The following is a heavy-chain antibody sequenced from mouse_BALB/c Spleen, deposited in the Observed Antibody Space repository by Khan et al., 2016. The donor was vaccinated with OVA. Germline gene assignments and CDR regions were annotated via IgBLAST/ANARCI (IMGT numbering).Heavy chain of an antibody. Sequence: QIQLVQSGPELKKPGETVKISCKASGYTFINYGMNWVKQAPGKGLKWMGWINTYTGEPTYTDDFKGRFAFSLETSASTAYLQINNLKNEDMATYFCARGASYWYFDVWGAGTTVTVSS. V-gene: IGHV9-1*02. CDR3: ARGASYWYFDV. CDR2: INTYTGEP. CDR1: GYTFINYG. J-gene: IGHJ1*01.